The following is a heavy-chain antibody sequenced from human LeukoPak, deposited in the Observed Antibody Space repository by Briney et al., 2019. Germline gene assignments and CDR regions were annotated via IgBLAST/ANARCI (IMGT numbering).Heavy chain of an antibody. J-gene: IGHJ4*02. V-gene: IGHV3-23*01. CDR2: ISGSGGGT. Sequence: PGGSLRLSCAASGFSFSSFAMSWARQAPGKGLEWVAIISGSGGGTYYADSVKGRFTVSRDFFTSTLDLQMTSLRAEDTAVYYCAKEAPHTAVLIALPEWNYIDSWGRGILVSVSS. CDR3: AKEAPHTAVLIALPEWNYIDS. CDR1: GFSFSSFA. D-gene: IGHD2-21*01.